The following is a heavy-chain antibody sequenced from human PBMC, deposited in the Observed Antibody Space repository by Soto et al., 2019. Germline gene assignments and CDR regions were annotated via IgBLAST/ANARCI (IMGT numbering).Heavy chain of an antibody. J-gene: IGHJ4*02. Sequence: QVQLVESGGGVVQPGRSLRLSCAASGLTFSSYGMHWVRQAPGKGLEWVAVIWYDGSNKYYADSVKGRFTISRDNSKNTLYLQMNSLRAEDTAVYYCATDILTGYYTDDYWGQGTLVTVSS. CDR1: GLTFSSYG. CDR2: IWYDGSNK. CDR3: ATDILTGYYTDDY. D-gene: IGHD3-9*01. V-gene: IGHV3-33*01.